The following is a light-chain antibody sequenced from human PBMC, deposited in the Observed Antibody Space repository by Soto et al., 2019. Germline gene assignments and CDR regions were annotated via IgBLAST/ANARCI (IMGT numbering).Light chain of an antibody. V-gene: IGLV1-40*01. J-gene: IGLJ3*02. CDR3: QSYDSSLSVWV. Sequence: QSVLTQPPSVSGAPGQRVTISCTGSSSNIGAGYDVHWYQQLPGTAPKLFIYGNSNRPSGVPDRVSGSKSGTSASLAITGVQAEDEADYYCQSYDSSLSVWVFGGGTKVTVL. CDR2: GNS. CDR1: SSNIGAGYD.